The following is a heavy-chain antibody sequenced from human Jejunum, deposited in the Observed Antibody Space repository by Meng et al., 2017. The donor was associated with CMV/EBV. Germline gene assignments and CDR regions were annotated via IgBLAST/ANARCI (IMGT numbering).Heavy chain of an antibody. CDR1: GGTLRSYV. CDR2: IRPIIGRP. CDR3: ASDITGNTYAYDS. D-gene: IGHD1-20*01. Sequence: SGGTLRSYVISWVRQAPGQGLEWMGRIRPIIGRPHHAQRFQERVSITADKATSTVYMELKTLTSEDTAVYFCASDITGNTYAYDSWGQGTLVTVSS. J-gene: IGHJ5*01. V-gene: IGHV1-69*04.